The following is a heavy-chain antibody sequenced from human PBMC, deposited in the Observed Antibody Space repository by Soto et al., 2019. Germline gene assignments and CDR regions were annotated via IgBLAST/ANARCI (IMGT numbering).Heavy chain of an antibody. D-gene: IGHD2-2*01. J-gene: IGHJ5*02. CDR1: GFTFSSYS. CDR3: ARDPRVLHSTSLPPDPNWFDP. CDR2: ISSSSSYI. V-gene: IGHV3-21*01. Sequence: GGSLRLSCAASGFTFSSYSMNWVRQAPGKGLEWVSSISSSSSYIYYADSVKGRFTISRDNAKNSLYLQMNSLRAEDTAVYYCARDPRVLHSTSLPPDPNWFDPWGQGTLVTVSS.